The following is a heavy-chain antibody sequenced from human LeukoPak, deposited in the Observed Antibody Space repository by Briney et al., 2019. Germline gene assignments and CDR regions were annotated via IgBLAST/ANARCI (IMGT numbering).Heavy chain of an antibody. CDR3: ARDAVTNDGFDY. J-gene: IGHJ4*02. V-gene: IGHV3-11*01. Sequence: GGSLRLSRAASEFTFSDYYMSWIRQAPGKGLEWVSYISSSGSTIYYADSVKGRFTISRDNAKNSLYLQMNSLRAEDTAVYYCARDAVTNDGFDYWGQGTLVTVSS. CDR1: EFTFSDYY. D-gene: IGHD4-17*01. CDR2: ISSSGSTI.